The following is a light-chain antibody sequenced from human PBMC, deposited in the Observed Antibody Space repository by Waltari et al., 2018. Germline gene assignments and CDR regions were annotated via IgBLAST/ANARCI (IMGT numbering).Light chain of an antibody. V-gene: IGKV1-39*01. CDR1: QNIKSY. CDR2: AAS. J-gene: IGKJ2*01. Sequence: DIQMTQSPSSLSASVGDRVTITCRASQNIKSYLTWYQQKPGKAPWHLIYAASSLQSGVPSRFSGGGSGTDFTLTISSLQPEDFATYYCQQSYNTPLTFGQGTKLEIK. CDR3: QQSYNTPLT.